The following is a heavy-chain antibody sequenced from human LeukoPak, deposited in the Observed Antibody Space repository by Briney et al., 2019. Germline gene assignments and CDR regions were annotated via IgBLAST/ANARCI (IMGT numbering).Heavy chain of an antibody. Sequence: ASVKVSCKASGYTFTNYYMHWARQAPGQGLEWMGIINPSDGSTNYAQKFQGRVTMTSDTSTSTVYMDLSSLRSEDTAVYYCARDGFDILTGYSYWGQGTLVTVSS. D-gene: IGHD3-9*01. CDR3: ARDGFDILTGYSY. J-gene: IGHJ4*02. V-gene: IGHV1-46*01. CDR2: INPSDGST. CDR1: GYTFTNYY.